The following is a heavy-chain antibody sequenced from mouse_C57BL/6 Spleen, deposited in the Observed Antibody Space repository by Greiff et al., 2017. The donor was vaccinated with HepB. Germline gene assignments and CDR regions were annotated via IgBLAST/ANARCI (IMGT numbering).Heavy chain of an antibody. CDR3: ARKDYCEGEYYFDY. V-gene: IGHV1-18*01. CDR1: GYTFTDYN. D-gene: IGHD1-1*01. CDR2: INPNNGGT. Sequence: VQLQQSGPELVKPGASVKIPCKASGYTFTDYNMDWVKQSHGKSLEWIGDINPNNGGTSYNQKFKGKATLTLDKSSSTAYMELRSLTSEDTAVYYCARKDYCEGEYYFDYWGQGTTLTVSS. J-gene: IGHJ2*01.